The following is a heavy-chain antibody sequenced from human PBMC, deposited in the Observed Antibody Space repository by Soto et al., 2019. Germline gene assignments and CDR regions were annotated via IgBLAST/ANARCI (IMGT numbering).Heavy chain of an antibody. J-gene: IGHJ6*02. CDR2: ISYDGSNK. CDR1: GFTFSSYG. D-gene: IGHD2-2*02. Sequence: PGGSLRLSCAASGFTFSSYGMHWVRQAPGKGLEWVAVISYDGSNKYYADSVKGQFTISRDNSKNTLYLQMNSLRAEDTAVYYCAKGAVVVPAAIPSGMDVWGQGTTVTVSS. V-gene: IGHV3-30*18. CDR3: AKGAVVVPAAIPSGMDV.